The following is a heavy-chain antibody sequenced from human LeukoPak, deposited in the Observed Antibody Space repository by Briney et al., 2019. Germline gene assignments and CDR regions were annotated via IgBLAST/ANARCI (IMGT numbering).Heavy chain of an antibody. J-gene: IGHJ4*02. D-gene: IGHD3-22*01. CDR2: IKHNGGEK. CDR3: ARDRGWRSSGYYLYHFDY. Sequence: GGSLRLSCVASGFTFTDYFMSWVRQAPGKGLEWVASIKHNGGEKYYVDSVKGRFTISRDNAKNSLYLEMSSLGVEDTAVYYCARDRGWRSSGYYLYHFDYWGQGTLVTFAS. CDR1: GFTFTDYF. V-gene: IGHV3-7*01.